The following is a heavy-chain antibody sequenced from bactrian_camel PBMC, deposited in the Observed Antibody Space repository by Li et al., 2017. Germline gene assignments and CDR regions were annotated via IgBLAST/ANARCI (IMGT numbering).Heavy chain of an antibody. CDR1: GYITSRRC. CDR2: IYSRGGTT. V-gene: IGHV3S1*01. Sequence: QVQLVESGGGLVQPGGSLRLSCAAPGYITSRRCLGWFRQAPGKEREAVATIYSRGGTTYYADSVKGRFTISQDNAQKILYLQLNSLKTEDIAMYYCAKDLWGDSWYSPYWGQGTQVTVS. J-gene: IGHJ4*01. CDR3: AKDLWGDSWYSPY. D-gene: IGHD6*01.